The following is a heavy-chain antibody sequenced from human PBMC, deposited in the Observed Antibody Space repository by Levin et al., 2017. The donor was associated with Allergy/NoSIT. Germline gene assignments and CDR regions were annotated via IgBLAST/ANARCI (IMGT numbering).Heavy chain of an antibody. CDR3: AKGGPSYYGMDV. CDR1: GFTFSSYA. Sequence: LSLTCAASGFTFSSYAMSWVRQAPGKGLEWVSAISGSGGSTYYADSVKGRFTISRDNSKNTLYLQMNSLRAEDTAVYYCAKGGPSYYGMDVWGQGTTVTVSS. CDR2: ISGSGGST. J-gene: IGHJ6*02. V-gene: IGHV3-23*01. D-gene: IGHD3-16*01.